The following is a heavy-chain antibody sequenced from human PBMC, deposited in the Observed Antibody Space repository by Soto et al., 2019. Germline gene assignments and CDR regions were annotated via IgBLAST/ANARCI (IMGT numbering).Heavy chain of an antibody. CDR3: PRARARGGNFAY. J-gene: IGHJ4*02. Sequence: QVQLQESGPGLVKPSQTLSLTCTVSGGSISSGGYYWSWIRQHPGKGLEWIGYIYYSGSTYYNPYLQSRLTTSVSTAKHQYPLKLSSATAADTAVYAWPRARARGGNFAYWGQGTLVTVSS. CDR1: GGSISSGGYY. D-gene: IGHD3-16*01. V-gene: IGHV4-31*03. CDR2: IYYSGST.